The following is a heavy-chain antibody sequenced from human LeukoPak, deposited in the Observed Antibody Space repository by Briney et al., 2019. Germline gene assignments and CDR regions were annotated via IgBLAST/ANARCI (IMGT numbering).Heavy chain of an antibody. CDR3: ASLGYSYGFCY. J-gene: IGHJ4*02. V-gene: IGHV4-34*01. CDR2: INHSGST. D-gene: IGHD5-18*01. CDR1: GGSFSGYY. Sequence: KPSETLSLTCAVYGGSFSGYYWSWIRQPPGKGLEWIGEINHSGSTNYNPSLKSRVTISVDTSKNQFSLKLSSVTAADTAVYYCASLGYSYGFCYWGQGTLVTVS.